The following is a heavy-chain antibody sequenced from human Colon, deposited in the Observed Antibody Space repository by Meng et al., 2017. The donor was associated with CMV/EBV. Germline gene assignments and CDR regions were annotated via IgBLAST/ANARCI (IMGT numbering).Heavy chain of an antibody. D-gene: IGHD3-3*01. CDR1: GFDFGSYA. Sequence: GGSLRLSCAASGFDFGSYAMSWVRQAPGKGLEWVSDVSRRGETTYSADSVKGRFSVSRDNSKNMVFLQMTSLTAEDTAIYYCAKTIFDSVKSGLVVWGQGTTVTVSS. CDR2: VSRRGETT. J-gene: IGHJ6*02. V-gene: IGHV3-23*01. CDR3: AKTIFDSVKSGLVV.